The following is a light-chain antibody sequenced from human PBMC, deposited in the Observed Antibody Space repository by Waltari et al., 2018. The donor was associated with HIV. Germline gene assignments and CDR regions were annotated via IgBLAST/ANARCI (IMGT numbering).Light chain of an antibody. CDR1: SSHIGRHS. J-gene: IGLJ3*02. CDR2: RNN. CDR3: AAWDDSLSGPNWV. Sequence: QSMLTQPPSASGTPGQRVTISCSGSSSHIGRHSVYCYQQLPGTAPKLLIYRNNQRPSGVPDRFSGSKSGTAASLAISGLRSEDEADYYCAAWDDSLSGPNWVFAGGTKLTVL. V-gene: IGLV1-47*01.